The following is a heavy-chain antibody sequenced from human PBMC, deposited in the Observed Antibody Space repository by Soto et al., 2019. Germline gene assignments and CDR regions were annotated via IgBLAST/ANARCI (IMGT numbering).Heavy chain of an antibody. CDR3: AKSVLRFLEWLSYFDY. CDR1: GFTFSSYA. Sequence: GGSLRLSCAASGFTFSSYAMSWVRQAPGKGLEWVSAISGSGGSTYYADSVKGRFTISRDNSKNTLYLQMNSLRAEDTAVYYCAKSVLRFLEWLSYFDYWGQGTLVTVSS. J-gene: IGHJ4*02. CDR2: ISGSGGST. V-gene: IGHV3-23*01. D-gene: IGHD3-3*01.